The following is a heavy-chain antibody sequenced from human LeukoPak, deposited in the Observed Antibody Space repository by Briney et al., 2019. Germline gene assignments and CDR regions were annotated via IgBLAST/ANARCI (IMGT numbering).Heavy chain of an antibody. J-gene: IGHJ4*02. Sequence: GESLKISCEGYGYSFANYWIGWVRQMPGKGLEWMGIIYPDDSDTRYSPSFQGQVTISADRSMSTAYLQWSSRKASDTAIYYCARRAAEWELLDYWGQGTLVTVYS. CDR1: GYSFANYW. CDR3: ARRAAEWELLDY. CDR2: IYPDDSDT. D-gene: IGHD1-26*01. V-gene: IGHV5-51*01.